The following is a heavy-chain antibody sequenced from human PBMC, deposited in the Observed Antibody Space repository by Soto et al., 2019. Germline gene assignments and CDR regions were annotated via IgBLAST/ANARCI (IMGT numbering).Heavy chain of an antibody. J-gene: IGHJ6*02. CDR2: FDPEDGET. Sequence: VSVKVSCKVSGYTLTELSMHWVRQAPGKGLEWMGGFDPEDGETIYAQKFQGRVTMTEDTSTDTAYMELSRLRSEDTAVYYCARAAYGGYVPGHYYYYYGMDVWGQGTTVTVSS. D-gene: IGHD5-12*01. V-gene: IGHV1-24*01. CDR1: GYTLTELS. CDR3: ARAAYGGYVPGHYYYYYGMDV.